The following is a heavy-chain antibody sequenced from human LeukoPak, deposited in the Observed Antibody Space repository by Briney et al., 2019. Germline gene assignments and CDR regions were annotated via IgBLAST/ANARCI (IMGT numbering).Heavy chain of an antibody. CDR1: GGSFSGSSYY. Sequence: PSETPSLTCTVSGGSFSGSSYYWVWIRQPQGKGLEGIGSIYYSGSTYYTPSRKIRVTIYLSTSKNQFSLTLSSVTAADTAVYYSARVFWELHAFAIWGQGAMVTVSS. V-gene: IGHV4-39*01. J-gene: IGHJ3*02. CDR3: ARVFWELHAFAI. CDR2: IYYSGST. D-gene: IGHD1-26*01.